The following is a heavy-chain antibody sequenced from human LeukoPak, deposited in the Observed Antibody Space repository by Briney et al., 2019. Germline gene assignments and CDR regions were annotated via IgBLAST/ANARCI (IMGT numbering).Heavy chain of an antibody. Sequence: GGSLRLSCATSGFTFTTFWMHWVRQAPGKGLVWVSRINHDGSSTNYADSVKGRFTISRDNAKNTVYLQMNSLRAEDTAVYYCVRVNTYYYDSSPSWGQGTLVTVSS. V-gene: IGHV3-74*01. J-gene: IGHJ4*02. CDR2: INHDGSST. CDR3: VRVNTYYYDSSPS. CDR1: GFTFTTFW. D-gene: IGHD3-22*01.